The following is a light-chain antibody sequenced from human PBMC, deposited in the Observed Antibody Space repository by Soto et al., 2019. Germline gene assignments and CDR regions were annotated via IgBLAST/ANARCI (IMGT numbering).Light chain of an antibody. CDR1: QNILYSSNNKNY. CDR2: WAS. CDR3: QQYYNIPHT. Sequence: DIVLTQSPDSLAVSLGERATINCKYSQNILYSSNNKNYLAWYQQKPGQPPSLLFYWASTRGSGVPDRFSGSGSGTDFTLTISSLQAEDVAVYYCQQYYNIPHTFGQGTKLEIK. V-gene: IGKV4-1*01. J-gene: IGKJ2*01.